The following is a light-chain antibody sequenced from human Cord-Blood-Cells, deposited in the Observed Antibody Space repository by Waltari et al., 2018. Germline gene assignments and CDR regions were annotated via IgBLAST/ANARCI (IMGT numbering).Light chain of an antibody. CDR1: QSISSY. CDR3: QQSYSTPFT. J-gene: IGKJ3*01. Sequence: IQMTQSPSSLSESVGDRVPITCRASQSISSYLNWYQQKPGKAPKLLIYAASSLQSGVPSRFSGSGSGTDFTLTISSLQPEDFATYYCQQSYSTPFTFGPGTKVDIK. V-gene: IGKV1-39*01. CDR2: AAS.